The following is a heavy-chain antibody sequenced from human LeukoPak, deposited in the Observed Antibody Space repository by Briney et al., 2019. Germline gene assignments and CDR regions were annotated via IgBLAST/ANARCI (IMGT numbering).Heavy chain of an antibody. CDR1: GGSFSGYY. D-gene: IGHD6-6*01. V-gene: IGHV4-34*01. J-gene: IGHJ6*03. CDR2: INHSGST. Sequence: NSSETLSLTCAVYGGSFSGYYWSWIRQPPGKGLEWIGEINHSGSTNYNPSLKSRVTILVDTSKNQVSLKLSSVTAADTVVYFCARDWGVGGRPGYMDVWGKGTTVTISS. CDR3: ARDWGVGGRPGYMDV.